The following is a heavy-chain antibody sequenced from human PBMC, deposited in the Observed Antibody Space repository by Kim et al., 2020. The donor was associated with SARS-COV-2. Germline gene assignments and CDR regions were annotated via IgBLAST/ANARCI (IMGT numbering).Heavy chain of an antibody. D-gene: IGHD6-6*01. Sequence: AKSVRGRFTISRDNAKNTVYLQMNRLRAEDMGVYYCARVGMGSSSVADFNSWGQGTLVTVSS. J-gene: IGHJ4*02. CDR3: ARVGMGSSSVADFNS. V-gene: IGHV3-74*01.